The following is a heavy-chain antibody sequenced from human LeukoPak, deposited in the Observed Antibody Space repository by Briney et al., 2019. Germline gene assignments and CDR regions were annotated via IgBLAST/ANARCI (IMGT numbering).Heavy chain of an antibody. CDR3: ATDAEALWFGSSDAFDI. V-gene: IGHV1-46*01. J-gene: IGHJ3*02. Sequence: ASMKVSCKASGYTFTSYYMHWVRQAPGQGLEWMGIINPSGGSTSYAQKFQGRVTMTEDTSTDTAYMELSSLRSEDTAVYYCATDAEALWFGSSDAFDIWGQGTMVTVSS. D-gene: IGHD3-10*01. CDR1: GYTFTSYY. CDR2: INPSGGST.